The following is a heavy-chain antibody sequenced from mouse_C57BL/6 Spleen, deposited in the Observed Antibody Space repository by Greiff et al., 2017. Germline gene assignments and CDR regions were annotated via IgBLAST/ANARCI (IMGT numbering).Heavy chain of an antibody. CDR1: GFTFSDYG. CDR3: ARFMEYYYAMDY. CDR2: ISSGSSTI. Sequence: EVKVVESGGGLVKPGGSLKLSCAASGFTFSDYGMHWVRQAPEKGLEWVAYISSGSSTIYYADTVKGRFTISRDNAKNTLFLQMTSLRSEDTAVYYYARFMEYYYAMDYWGQGTSVTVSS. V-gene: IGHV5-17*01. J-gene: IGHJ4*01. D-gene: IGHD1-1*01.